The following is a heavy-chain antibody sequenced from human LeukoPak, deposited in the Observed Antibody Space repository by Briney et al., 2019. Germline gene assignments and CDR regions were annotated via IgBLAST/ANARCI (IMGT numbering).Heavy chain of an antibody. CDR3: AREKTIQRCSSTSCHQRIYGMDV. CDR1: GYTFTSYY. Sequence: GASVKVSCKASGYTFTSYYMHWVRQAPGQGLEWMGIINPSGGSTSYAQKFQGRVTMTRDTSTSTVYMELSSLRSEDTAVYYCAREKTIQRCSSTSCHQRIYGMDVWGQGTTVTVSS. CDR2: INPSGGST. J-gene: IGHJ6*02. V-gene: IGHV1-46*01. D-gene: IGHD2-2*01.